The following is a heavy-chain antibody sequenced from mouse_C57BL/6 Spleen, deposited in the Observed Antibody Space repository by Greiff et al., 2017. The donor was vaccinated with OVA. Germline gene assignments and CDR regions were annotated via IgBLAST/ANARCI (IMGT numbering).Heavy chain of an antibody. CDR3: VSIYYYGSSPYYFDY. CDR2: IDPSDSYT. V-gene: IGHV1-69*01. D-gene: IGHD1-1*01. CDR1: GYTFTSYW. Sequence: VQLQQPGAELVMPGASVKLSCKASGYTFTSYWMHWVKQRPGQCLEWIGEIDPSDSYTNYNQKFKGKSTLTVDKSSSTAYLQLSSLTSEDSAVYYCVSIYYYGSSPYYFDYWGQGTTLTVSS. J-gene: IGHJ2*01.